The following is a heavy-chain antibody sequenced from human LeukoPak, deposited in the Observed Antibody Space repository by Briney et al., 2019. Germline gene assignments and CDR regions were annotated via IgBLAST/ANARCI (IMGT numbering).Heavy chain of an antibody. D-gene: IGHD3-22*01. CDR2: IYYSGST. CDR1: GGSISSSSYY. V-gene: IGHV4-39*01. J-gene: IGHJ3*02. Sequence: SETLSPTCTVSGGSISSSSYYWGWIRQPPGKGLEWIGSIYYSGSTYYNPSLKSRVTISVDTSKNQFSLKLSSVTAADTAVYYCARRTDYYDSSGYSVAFDIWGQGTMVTVSS. CDR3: ARRTDYYDSSGYSVAFDI.